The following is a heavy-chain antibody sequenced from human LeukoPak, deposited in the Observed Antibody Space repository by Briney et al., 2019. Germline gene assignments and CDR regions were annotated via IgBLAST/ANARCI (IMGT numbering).Heavy chain of an antibody. Sequence: ASVKVSCKASGYTFTSYGISWVRQAPGQGLEWMGWISAYNGNTNYAQKLQGRVTMTTDTSTSTAYMELRSLRSDDTAVYYCARDDDSYYYDSSGQYHALADYWGQGTLVTVSS. V-gene: IGHV1-18*01. CDR2: ISAYNGNT. CDR3: ARDDDSYYYDSSGQYHALADY. J-gene: IGHJ4*02. D-gene: IGHD3-22*01. CDR1: GYTFTSYG.